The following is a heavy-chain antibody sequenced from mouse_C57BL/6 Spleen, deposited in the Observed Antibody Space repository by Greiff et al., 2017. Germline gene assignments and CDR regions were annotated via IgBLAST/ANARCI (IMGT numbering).Heavy chain of an antibody. V-gene: IGHV1-26*01. CDR3: TRKYYIDY. CDR2: INPNNGGT. CDR1: GYTFTDYY. Sequence: VQLQQSGPELVKPGASVKISCKASGYTFTDYYMNWVKQSHGKSLEWIGDINPNNGGTSYNQKFKGKATLTVDKSSSTAYMELRSLTSEDTAVYYCTRKYYIDYWGQGTTLTVSS. J-gene: IGHJ2*01.